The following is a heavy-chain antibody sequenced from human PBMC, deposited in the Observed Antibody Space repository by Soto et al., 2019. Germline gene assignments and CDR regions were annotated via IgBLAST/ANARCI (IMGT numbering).Heavy chain of an antibody. CDR2: IHSSGIT. V-gene: IGHV4-59*01. CDR1: GDSISTNY. J-gene: IGHJ5*02. Sequence: SETLSLTCTVSGDSISTNYWSWIRQPPGKALEWIGYIHSSGITNYNPSLKSRVTIAVETSKNQFSLGLSSVTAADTAVYYCARGGGYCSGGSCYWFDPWGPGTPVTVSS. D-gene: IGHD2-15*01. CDR3: ARGGGYCSGGSCYWFDP.